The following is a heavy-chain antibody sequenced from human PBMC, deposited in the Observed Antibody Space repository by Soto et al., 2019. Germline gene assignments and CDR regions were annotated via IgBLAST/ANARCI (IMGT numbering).Heavy chain of an antibody. CDR1: GFSLSNARMG. V-gene: IGHV2-26*01. J-gene: IGHJ5*02. CDR3: ARTQQHPRGWFDP. Sequence: QVTLKESGPVLVNPTETLTLTCTVSGFSLSNARMGVSWIRQPPGKALEWLAHIFSNDEKSYSTSLKSRLTISKDTSKSQVVLTMTNMDPVDTATYYCARTQQHPRGWFDPWGQGTLVTVSS. D-gene: IGHD6-13*01. CDR2: IFSNDEK.